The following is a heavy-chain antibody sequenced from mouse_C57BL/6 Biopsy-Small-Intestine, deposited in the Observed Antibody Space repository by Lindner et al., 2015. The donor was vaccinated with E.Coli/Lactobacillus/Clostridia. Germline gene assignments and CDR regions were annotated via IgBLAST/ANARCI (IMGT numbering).Heavy chain of an antibody. J-gene: IGHJ2*01. D-gene: IGHD2-1*01. Sequence: VQLQESGAELVRPGASVKLSCTASGFNIKDGYMHWVKQRPEQGLEWIGWIDPENGDTEYASKFQGKATITADTSSNTAYLQLSSLTSEDTAVYYCTHGNYKAGHYFDYWGQGTTLTVSS. V-gene: IGHV14-4*01. CDR3: THGNYKAGHYFDY. CDR2: IDPENGDT. CDR1: GFNIKDGY.